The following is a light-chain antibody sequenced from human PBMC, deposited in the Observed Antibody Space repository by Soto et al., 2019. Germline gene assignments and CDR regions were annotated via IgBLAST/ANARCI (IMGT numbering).Light chain of an antibody. CDR3: SSYTTSYKYV. CDR2: EVS. V-gene: IGLV2-14*01. Sequence: QSVLTHPASVSWSPGHSITISCTGTSSDVGSYNFVSWYQHLPGKAPKLMIYEVSNRPSGVSDRFSGSKSGNTASLTISGLQAEEEAAYYCSSYTTSYKYVFGTGTKVTVL. J-gene: IGLJ1*01. CDR1: SSDVGSYNF.